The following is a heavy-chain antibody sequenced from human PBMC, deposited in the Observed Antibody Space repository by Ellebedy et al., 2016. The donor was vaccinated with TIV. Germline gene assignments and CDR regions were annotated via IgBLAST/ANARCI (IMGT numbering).Heavy chain of an antibody. CDR1: GFTFSSYA. CDR2: ISSSSSYI. CDR3: ARVADGYSGYDEGGPFDY. D-gene: IGHD5-12*01. V-gene: IGHV3-21*01. Sequence: GESLKISCAASGFTFSSYAMSWVRQAPGKGLEWVSSISSSSSYIYYADSVKGRFTISRDNAKNSLYLQMNSLRAEDTAVYYCARVADGYSGYDEGGPFDYWGQGTLVTVSS. J-gene: IGHJ4*02.